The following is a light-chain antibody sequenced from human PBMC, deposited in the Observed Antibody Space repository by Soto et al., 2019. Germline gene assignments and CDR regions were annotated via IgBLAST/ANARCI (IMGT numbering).Light chain of an antibody. Sequence: DIQMTQSPSTLSASIGDRVAITCRASEDIADWLAWYQQXPGNAPKFLIYDASTLQSGVPSRFSGSGSGTEFTLTISSLQPDDSATYYCQQYKSRRTFGQGTKVDIK. CDR2: DAS. J-gene: IGKJ1*01. CDR3: QQYKSRRT. V-gene: IGKV1-5*01. CDR1: EDIADW.